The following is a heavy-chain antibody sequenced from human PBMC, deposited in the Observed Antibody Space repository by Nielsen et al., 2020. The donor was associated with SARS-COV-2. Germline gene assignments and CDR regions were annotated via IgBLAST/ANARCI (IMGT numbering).Heavy chain of an antibody. V-gene: IGHV1-2*06. D-gene: IGHD3-22*01. CDR1: GYTFTGYY. Sequence: ASVKVSCKASGYTFTGYYMHWVRQAPGQGLEWMGRINPNSGGTNYAQKFQGRVTMTRDTSISTAYMELSRLRSDDTAVYYCARILGWLDYYDSSGYPDYWGQGTLVTVSS. CDR3: ARILGWLDYYDSSGYPDY. J-gene: IGHJ4*02. CDR2: INPNSGGT.